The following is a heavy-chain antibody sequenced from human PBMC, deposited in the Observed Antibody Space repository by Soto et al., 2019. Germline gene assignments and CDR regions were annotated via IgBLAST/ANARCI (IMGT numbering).Heavy chain of an antibody. D-gene: IGHD6-25*01. CDR2: ISYNGGGK. J-gene: IGHJ3*02. Sequence: QVQLVESGGGVSQPGRSLRLSCAASGFPFSSYAMHWVRQAPGKGLEWLAFISYNGGGKFYADSVRGRFTISRDNSKNTLYLQMNTLRAEDTAVYYCATEGASSAYGDAFDIWGQGTMVTVSS. V-gene: IGHV3-30-3*01. CDR1: GFPFSSYA. CDR3: ATEGASSAYGDAFDI.